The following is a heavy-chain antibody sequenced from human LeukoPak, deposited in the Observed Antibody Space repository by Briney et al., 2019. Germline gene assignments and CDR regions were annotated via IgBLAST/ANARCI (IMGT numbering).Heavy chain of an antibody. CDR2: IYYSGST. CDR3: ARTLYDFWSAPGGY. Sequence: KPSETLSLTCTVSGGSISSSSYYWGWIRQPPGKGLEWIGSIYYSGSTYYNPSLKSRVTISVDTSKNQFSLKLSSVTAADTAVYYCARTLYDFWSAPGGYWGQGTLVTVSS. J-gene: IGHJ4*02. V-gene: IGHV4-39*01. CDR1: GGSISSSSYY. D-gene: IGHD3-3*01.